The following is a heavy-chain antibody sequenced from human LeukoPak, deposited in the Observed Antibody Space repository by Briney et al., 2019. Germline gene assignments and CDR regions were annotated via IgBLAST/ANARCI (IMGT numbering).Heavy chain of an antibody. D-gene: IGHD3-10*01. V-gene: IGHV3-48*02. CDR1: GFTFSSYS. CDR2: ISSSSSTM. Sequence: GGSLRLSCAASGFTFSSYSMNWVRQAPGKGLEWVSYISSSSSTMYYADSVKGRFTISRDNAKNSLYLQMNSLRDEDTAVYYCARVEYYYGSGSYYRGWFDPWGQGTLVTVSS. CDR3: ARVEYYYGSGSYYRGWFDP. J-gene: IGHJ5*02.